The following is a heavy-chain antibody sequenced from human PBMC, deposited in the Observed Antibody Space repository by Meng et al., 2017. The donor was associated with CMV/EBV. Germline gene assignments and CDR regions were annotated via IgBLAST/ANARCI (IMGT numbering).Heavy chain of an antibody. CDR1: GFTFSSYA. V-gene: IGHV3-30*04. D-gene: IGHD2-2*01. CDR3: ARGVVVPAAISVRVISVLGYYYYGMDV. J-gene: IGHJ6*02. Sequence: LSLTGAASGFTFSSYAMHWVRQAPGKGLEWVAVISYDGSNKYYADSVKGRFTISRDNSKNTLYLQMNSLRAEDTAVYYCARGVVVPAAISVRVISVLGYYYYGMDVWGQGTTVTVSS. CDR2: ISYDGSNK.